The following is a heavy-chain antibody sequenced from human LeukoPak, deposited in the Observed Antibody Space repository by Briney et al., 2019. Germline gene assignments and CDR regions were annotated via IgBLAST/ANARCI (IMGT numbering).Heavy chain of an antibody. J-gene: IGHJ3*02. CDR3: ARDKGYDILTGYYHTGAFDI. CDR2: INPNSGGT. D-gene: IGHD3-9*01. CDR1: GYTLTDYG. V-gene: IGHV1-2*02. Sequence: ASVKVSCKASGYTLTDYGISWVRRAPGQGLEWMGWINPNSGGTNYAQKFQGRVTMTRDTSISTAYMELSRLRSDDTAVYYCARDKGYDILTGYYHTGAFDIWGQGTMVTVSS.